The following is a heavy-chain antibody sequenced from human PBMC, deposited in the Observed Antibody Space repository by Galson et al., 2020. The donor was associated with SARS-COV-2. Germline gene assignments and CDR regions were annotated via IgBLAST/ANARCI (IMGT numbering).Heavy chain of an antibody. CDR1: GGSISSSSYY. J-gene: IGHJ6*02. Sequence: SETLSLTCTVSGGSISSSSYYWGWIRQPPGKGLEWIGSIYYSGSTYYNPSLKSRVTISVDTSKNQFSLKLSSVTAADTAVYYCARAQKYYDILTGFVYYYYGMDVWGQGTTVTVSS. V-gene: IGHV4-39*07. CDR3: ARAQKYYDILTGFVYYYYGMDV. CDR2: IYYSGST. D-gene: IGHD3-9*01.